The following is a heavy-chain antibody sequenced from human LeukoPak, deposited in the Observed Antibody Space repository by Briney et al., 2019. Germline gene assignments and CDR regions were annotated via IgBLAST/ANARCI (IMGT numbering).Heavy chain of an antibody. Sequence: SETLSLTCTVSGGSISSYYWSWIRQPAGKGLEWIGRIYTSGSTNCNPSLKSRVTMSVDTSKNQFSLKLSSVTAADTAVYYCAREQIVVVPAAIDNWFDPWGQGTLVTVSS. V-gene: IGHV4-4*07. D-gene: IGHD2-2*02. J-gene: IGHJ5*02. CDR2: IYTSGST. CDR3: AREQIVVVPAAIDNWFDP. CDR1: GGSISSYY.